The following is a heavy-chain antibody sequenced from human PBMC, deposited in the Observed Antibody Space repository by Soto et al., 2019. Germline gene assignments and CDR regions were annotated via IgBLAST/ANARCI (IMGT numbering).Heavy chain of an antibody. V-gene: IGHV3-9*01. D-gene: IGHD6-13*01. J-gene: IGHJ6*03. CDR2: ISWNSGSI. Sequence: GGSLRLSCAASGFTFDDYAMHSVQQAPGKGLEWVSGISWNSGSIGYADSVKGRFTISRDNAKNSLYLQMNSLRAEDTALYYCASQTRAAALSYYYYMDVWGKGTTVTVSS. CDR1: GFTFDDYA. CDR3: ASQTRAAALSYYYYMDV.